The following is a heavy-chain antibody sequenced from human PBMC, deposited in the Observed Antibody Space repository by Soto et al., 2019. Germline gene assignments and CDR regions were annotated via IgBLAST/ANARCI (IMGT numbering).Heavy chain of an antibody. CDR1: GYTFTDYY. V-gene: IGHV1-2*04. J-gene: IGHJ6*02. CDR3: ARDRDYRINANDMGV. Sequence: GSVKVSCKASGYTFTDYYLHWVRQAPGQGLEWIGWINPNSGGTNYSQKFQGWVTMTGDTSINTAYMELSRLRSDDTAGYYCARDRDYRINANDMGVWGQGTTVTVSS. CDR2: INPNSGGT. D-gene: IGHD4-4*01.